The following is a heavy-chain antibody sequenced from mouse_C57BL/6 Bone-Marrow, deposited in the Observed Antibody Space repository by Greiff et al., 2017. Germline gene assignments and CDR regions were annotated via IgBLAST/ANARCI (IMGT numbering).Heavy chain of an antibody. CDR3: ARSTFDD. J-gene: IGHJ2*01. CDR1: GYSFTGYY. CDR2: INPSTGGT. D-gene: IGHD4-1*02. Sequence: EVQLQQSGPELVKPGASVKISCKASGYSFTGYYMNWVKQSPEKSLEWIGEINPSTGGTTYNQKFKAKATLTVDKSSSTAYMQLKSLTSEDSAVYYCARSTFDDWGQGTTRTVSS. V-gene: IGHV1-42*01.